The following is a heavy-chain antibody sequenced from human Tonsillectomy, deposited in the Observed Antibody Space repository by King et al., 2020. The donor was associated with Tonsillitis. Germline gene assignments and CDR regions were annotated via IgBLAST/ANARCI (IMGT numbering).Heavy chain of an antibody. V-gene: IGHV4-59*08. Sequence: QVQLQESGPGLVKPSETLSLTCSVSGGSISSYYWSWIRQPPGKGLEGIGYVYYSGSTNYNPSLKSRRTTPVETSKNQFSLKLSSVTAADTAVYYCARSEPPTAESRNFDYWGQGTLVTVSS. CDR1: GGSISSYY. D-gene: IGHD1-14*01. J-gene: IGHJ4*02. CDR3: ARSEPPTAESRNFDY. CDR2: VYYSGST.